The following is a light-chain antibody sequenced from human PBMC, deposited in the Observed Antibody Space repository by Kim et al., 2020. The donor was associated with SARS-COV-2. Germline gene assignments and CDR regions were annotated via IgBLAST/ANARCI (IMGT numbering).Light chain of an antibody. CDR1: TGTVTSGQW. V-gene: IGLV7-46*01. CDR2: DTS. J-gene: IGLJ3*02. CDR3: FLDFPTGPV. Sequence: GTVTLACAPLTGTVTSGQWPYWFHQRPGQAPRTLIFDTSKTHSWTPARFSGSLLGGKAALTLSGAQPEDEADYYCFLDFPTGPVFGGGTQLTVL.